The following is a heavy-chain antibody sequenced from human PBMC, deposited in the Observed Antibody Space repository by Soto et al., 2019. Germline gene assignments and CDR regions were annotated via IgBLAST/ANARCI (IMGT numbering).Heavy chain of an antibody. CDR1: GFTFSSYA. Sequence: GGSLRLSCAASGFTFSSYAINWARQAPGKGLEWVSGISDGGTNTYYADSVKGRFTISRDNSKNTLYLQMNSLRAGDTAVYYCARRYDFWSGYSNWFDPWGQGTLVTVSS. CDR3: ARRYDFWSGYSNWFDP. CDR2: ISDGGTNT. V-gene: IGHV3-23*01. D-gene: IGHD3-3*01. J-gene: IGHJ5*02.